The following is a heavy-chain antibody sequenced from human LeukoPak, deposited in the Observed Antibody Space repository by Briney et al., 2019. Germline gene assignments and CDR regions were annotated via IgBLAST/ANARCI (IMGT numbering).Heavy chain of an antibody. V-gene: IGHV4-4*07. J-gene: IGHJ3*02. CDR2: IYTSGRT. CDR3: ARLWFGDDAFDI. CDR1: GGSISSYY. Sequence: PSETLSLTCTVSGGSISSYYWSWIRQPAGERLEWIGRIYTSGRTNYNPSLKSRVTMSVDTSKNQFSLKLSSVTAADTAVYYCARLWFGDDAFDIWGQGTMVTVSS. D-gene: IGHD3-10*01.